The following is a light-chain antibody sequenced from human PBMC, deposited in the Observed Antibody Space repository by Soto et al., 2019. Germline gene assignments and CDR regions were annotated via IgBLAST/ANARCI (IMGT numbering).Light chain of an antibody. Sequence: DIQMTQSPSSLSASVGDRVTITCRASQSIRRYLDWYQQKPGKAPKLLIYAASSLQSGVPSRFGGSGSGTDFTLTISSLQPEDFATYYCQQSYSTEVTFGPGTKVDIK. CDR2: AAS. CDR3: QQSYSTEVT. CDR1: QSIRRY. J-gene: IGKJ3*01. V-gene: IGKV1-39*01.